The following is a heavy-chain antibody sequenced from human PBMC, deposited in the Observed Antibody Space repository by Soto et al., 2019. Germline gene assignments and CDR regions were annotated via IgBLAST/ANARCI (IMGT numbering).Heavy chain of an antibody. CDR1: GFTFSSYA. CDR2: ISGSGGST. D-gene: IGHD7-27*01. CDR3: AKVRGLPGDHEFDY. J-gene: IGHJ4*02. V-gene: IGHV3-23*01. Sequence: GGSLRLSCAASGFTFSSYAMSWVRQAPGKGLEWVSAISGSGGSTYYADSVKGRFTISRDNSKNTLYLQMNSLRAEDTVIYYRAKVRGLPGDHEFDYWGQGTLVTVSS.